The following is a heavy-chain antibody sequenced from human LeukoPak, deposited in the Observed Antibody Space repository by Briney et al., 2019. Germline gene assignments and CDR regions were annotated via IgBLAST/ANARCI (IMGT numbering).Heavy chain of an antibody. D-gene: IGHD1-14*01. CDR3: ARGSRTRPHDAFDI. V-gene: IGHV4-34*01. CDR2: INHSGST. CDR1: GGSFSGYY. Sequence: SETLSLTCAVYGGSFSGYYWSWIRQPPGKGLEWIGEINHSGSTNYNPSLKSRVTISVDTSKNQFSLKLSSVTAADTAVYYCARGSRTRPHDAFDIWGQGTMVTVSS. J-gene: IGHJ3*02.